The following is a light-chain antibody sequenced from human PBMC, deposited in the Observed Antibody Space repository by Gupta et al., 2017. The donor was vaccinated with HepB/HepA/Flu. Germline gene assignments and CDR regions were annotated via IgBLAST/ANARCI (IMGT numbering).Light chain of an antibody. J-gene: IGKJ2*01. Sequence: DIVMTQSPLSLPVTPGEPASISCRSSQSLVHSNGYNYLDWYLQKPGQSPQLLIYLGSNRDFGVPDRFSGSGSGADFTLKISRVEADDVGVYYCRQALESPRSFGQGTKMEIK. CDR3: RQALESPRS. CDR1: QSLVHSNGYNY. CDR2: LGS. V-gene: IGKV2-28*01.